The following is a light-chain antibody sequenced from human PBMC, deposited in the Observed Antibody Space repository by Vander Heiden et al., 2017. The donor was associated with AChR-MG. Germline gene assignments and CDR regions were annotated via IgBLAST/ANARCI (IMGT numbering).Light chain of an antibody. Sequence: HSALTQPASVSGSPGQSITISCTGTSSDVGGYTSVSLSQTHPGKAPKLMIYAVSARPSVVSNRFSGSKSGNTASLTISVLQAEDEAHYYCSSYTSSSRGVFGGGTKLTVL. J-gene: IGLJ2*01. CDR3: SSYTSSSRGV. CDR1: SSDVGGYTS. CDR2: AVS. V-gene: IGLV2-14*03.